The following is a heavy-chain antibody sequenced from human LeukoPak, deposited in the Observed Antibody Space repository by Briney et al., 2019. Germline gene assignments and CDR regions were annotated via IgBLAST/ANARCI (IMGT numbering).Heavy chain of an antibody. CDR2: INHSGST. Sequence: SETLSLTCAVYGGSFSGYYWSWIRQPPGKGLEWIGEINHSGSTNYNPSLKSRVTISVDTSKNQFSLKLSSVTAADTAVYYCATGRGYSGYDDVDYWDQGTLVTVSS. CDR1: GGSFSGYY. V-gene: IGHV4-34*01. D-gene: IGHD5-12*01. CDR3: ATGRGYSGYDDVDY. J-gene: IGHJ4*02.